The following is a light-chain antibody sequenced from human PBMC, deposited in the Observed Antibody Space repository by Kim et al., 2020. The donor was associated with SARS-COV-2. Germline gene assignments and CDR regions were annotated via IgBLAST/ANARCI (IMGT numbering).Light chain of an antibody. J-gene: IGKJ4*01. CDR1: QSVSVY. CDR3: QQRSNWPT. CDR2: DAS. V-gene: IGKV3-11*01. Sequence: EIVLTQSPATLSLSPGERATLSCRASQSVSVYLAWYQQKPGQAPRLLIYDASNRATGIPARFSGSGSGTDFTLTISSLEPEDFAVYYCQQRSNWPTFGGGTKLEI.